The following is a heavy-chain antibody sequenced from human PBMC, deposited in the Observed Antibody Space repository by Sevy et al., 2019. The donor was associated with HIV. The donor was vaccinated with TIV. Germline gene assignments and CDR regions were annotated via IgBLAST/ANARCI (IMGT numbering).Heavy chain of an antibody. CDR2: VSFDGAIT. J-gene: IGHJ3*02. Sequence: GGSLRLSCAASGFTFNNFAMHWVRLAPGKGPEWVAAVSFDGAITYYADSVKGRFTVSRDNSKNTVYLQMNSLRTADTALYYGAKAYSVGYYVPCDAFDIWGQGTMVTVSS. D-gene: IGHD1-26*01. CDR3: AKAYSVGYYVPCDAFDI. CDR1: GFTFNNFA. V-gene: IGHV3-30-3*01.